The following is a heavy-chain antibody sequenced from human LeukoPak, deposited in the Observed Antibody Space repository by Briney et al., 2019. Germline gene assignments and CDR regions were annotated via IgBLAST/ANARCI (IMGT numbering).Heavy chain of an antibody. CDR3: ARPHLHYSLLLDY. D-gene: IGHD1-26*01. J-gene: IGHJ4*02. CDR1: GGSISSSSYY. CDR2: IYYSGST. V-gene: IGHV4-39*01. Sequence: PSETLSLTCTVSGGSISSSSYYWGWIRQPPGKGLEWIGSIYYSGSTYYNPSLKSRVTISVDTSKNQFSLKLSSVTAADTAVYYCARPHLHYSLLLDYWGQGTLVTVSS.